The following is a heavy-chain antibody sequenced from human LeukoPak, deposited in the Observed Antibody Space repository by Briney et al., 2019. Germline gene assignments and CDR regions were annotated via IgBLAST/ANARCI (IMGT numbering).Heavy chain of an antibody. CDR1: DSSITSDFY. Sequence: NSSETLSLTCTVSDSSITSDFYWGWLRQPPGKGLEWIGSFYNSGKTYYKPSLESRVTISMDTSKKQFSLKLSSVTAADTAVYYCARKGTGDAFDIWGQGTMVTVSS. J-gene: IGHJ3*02. V-gene: IGHV4-38-2*02. D-gene: IGHD3-10*01. CDR2: FYNSGKT. CDR3: ARKGTGDAFDI.